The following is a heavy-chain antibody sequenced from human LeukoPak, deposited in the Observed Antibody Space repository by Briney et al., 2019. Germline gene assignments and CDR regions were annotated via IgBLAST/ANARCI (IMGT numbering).Heavy chain of an antibody. J-gene: IGHJ4*02. V-gene: IGHV3-9*01. Sequence: PGGCLRLSCAASGFTLGDYNIHWVRQAPGKGPEWVSSISSNSDTIAYAEPVKGRFTVSRDNTINSLYLQMDSLRVEDTALYYCLTSSFDHWGQGTLVTVSS. CDR2: ISSNSDTI. CDR3: LTSSFDH. CDR1: GFTLGDYN.